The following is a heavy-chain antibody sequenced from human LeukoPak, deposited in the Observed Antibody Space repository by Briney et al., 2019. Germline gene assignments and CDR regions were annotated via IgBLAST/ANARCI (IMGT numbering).Heavy chain of an antibody. CDR2: ISGSGGST. CDR3: AKEVGRYCSSTSCYTPYYFDY. J-gene: IGHJ4*02. V-gene: IGHV3-23*01. Sequence: QPGGSLRLSCAASGFTFSSYAMSWVRQAPGKGLEWVSAISGSGGSTYYADSVKGRFTIPRDNSKNTLYLQMNSLRAEDTAVYYCAKEVGRYCSSTSCYTPYYFDYWGQGTLVTVSS. D-gene: IGHD2-2*02. CDR1: GFTFSSYA.